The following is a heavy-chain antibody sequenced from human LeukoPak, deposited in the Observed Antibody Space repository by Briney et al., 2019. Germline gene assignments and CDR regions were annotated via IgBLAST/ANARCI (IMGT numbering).Heavy chain of an antibody. CDR1: GFAFSNNY. CDR2: IHRDGSST. Sequence: PGGSLRLSCAASGFAFSNNYMHWVRQSPGKGLVWVSRIHRDGSSTTYADSVKGRFTISRDNAKNTLYLQMNSLRAEDTAVYYCAREHRNEGPTAGSWGQGTLVTVYS. J-gene: IGHJ5*02. D-gene: IGHD6-19*01. CDR3: AREHRNEGPTAGS. V-gene: IGHV3-74*01.